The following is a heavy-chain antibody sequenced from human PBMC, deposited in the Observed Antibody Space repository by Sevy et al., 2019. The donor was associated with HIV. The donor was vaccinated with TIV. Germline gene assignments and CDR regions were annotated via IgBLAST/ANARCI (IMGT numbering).Heavy chain of an antibody. Sequence: SETLSLTCTVSGASISSSGYYWGWIRQPPGKGLEWIASIRYIGSTYYNPSLRSRVTISADASKNQFSLKLNSVTAADTAVYYCAGPILTYRSGWSYYDHWGQGTVVTVSS. V-gene: IGHV4-39*01. J-gene: IGHJ4*02. CDR3: AGPILTYRSGWSYYDH. D-gene: IGHD6-19*01. CDR2: IRYIGST. CDR1: GASISSSGYY.